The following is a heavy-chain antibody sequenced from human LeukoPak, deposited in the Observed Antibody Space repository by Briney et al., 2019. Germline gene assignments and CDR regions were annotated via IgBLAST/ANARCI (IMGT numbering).Heavy chain of an antibody. CDR2: QSDTGYYR. Sequence: GGSLRLFCTGSGFTFGDFAMSWVRQAPGKGLEWVSDQSDTGYYRNYADSAKGRFTISRDNSKNSLWLQMNSLRVEDTAVYYCARKWHGGFDIWSQGAMVTVSS. D-gene: IGHD2-8*01. CDR1: GFTFGDFA. J-gene: IGHJ3*02. V-gene: IGHV3-23*01. CDR3: ARKWHGGFDI.